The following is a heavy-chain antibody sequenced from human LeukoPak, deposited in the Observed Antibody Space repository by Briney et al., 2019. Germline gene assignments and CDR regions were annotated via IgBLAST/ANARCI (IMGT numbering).Heavy chain of an antibody. Sequence: GGSLRLSCAASGFTFSSYAMSWVRQAPGKGLEWVSAISGSGGSTYYADSVKGRFTISRDNSKNTLYLQMNSLRAEDTAVYYCAKGVKRWLQKSYFDYWGQGTLVTVSS. J-gene: IGHJ4*02. V-gene: IGHV3-23*01. CDR1: GFTFSSYA. CDR2: ISGSGGST. D-gene: IGHD5-24*01. CDR3: AKGVKRWLQKSYFDY.